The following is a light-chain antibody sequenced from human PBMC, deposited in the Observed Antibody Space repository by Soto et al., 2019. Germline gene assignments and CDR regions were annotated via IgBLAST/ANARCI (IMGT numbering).Light chain of an antibody. Sequence: EIVMTQSPATLSVSPRGRATLSCRASQSISDTLAWYQQKPGQAPRLLIHGASTSATGFPARFSGSGSGTGFTLAISALQSEYFAVYYCQEYNNWPWTFGQGTKVEIK. J-gene: IGKJ1*01. CDR3: QEYNNWPWT. CDR1: QSISDT. CDR2: GAS. V-gene: IGKV3-15*01.